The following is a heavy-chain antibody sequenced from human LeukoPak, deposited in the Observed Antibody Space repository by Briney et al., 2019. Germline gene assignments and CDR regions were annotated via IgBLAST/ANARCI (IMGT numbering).Heavy chain of an antibody. J-gene: IGHJ5*02. Sequence: GASVNVSCKSCGYTHTSYGIRWVRQAPGQGLEGMGWIRAYNGNTNYAQKLQGRVSMTTDTSTSTAYMELRSLRSDDTAVYYCARVNIVVVPAAIDRWFDPWGQGTLVTVSS. CDR1: GYTHTSYG. CDR3: ARVNIVVVPAAIDRWFDP. CDR2: IRAYNGNT. V-gene: IGHV1-18*01. D-gene: IGHD2-2*01.